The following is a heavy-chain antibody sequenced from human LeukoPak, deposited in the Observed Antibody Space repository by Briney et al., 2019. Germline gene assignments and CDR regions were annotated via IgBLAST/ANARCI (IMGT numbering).Heavy chain of an antibody. CDR3: ARGLGDYYDTSDYYYAVPAH. V-gene: IGHV1-2*02. J-gene: IGHJ4*02. CDR1: GYTFTGYY. CDR2: INPNSGGT. Sequence: RASVKVSCKASGYTFTGYYMHWVRQAPGQGLEWMGWINPNSGGTNYAQKFQGRVTMTRDTSISTAYMELSSLRSEDTAVYYCARGLGDYYDTSDYYYAVPAHWGQGTLVTVSS. D-gene: IGHD3-22*01.